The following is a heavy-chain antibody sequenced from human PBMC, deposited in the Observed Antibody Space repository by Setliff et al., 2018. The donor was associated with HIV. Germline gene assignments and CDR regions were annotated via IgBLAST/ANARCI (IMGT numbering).Heavy chain of an antibody. D-gene: IGHD6-25*01. CDR2: ILPFLGMG. CDR1: GGSFRTSV. V-gene: IGHV1-69*10. J-gene: IGHJ2*01. CDR3: ARIYSSASWYFDL. Sequence: SVKVSCKTSGGSFRTSVISWVRQAPGQGLEWVGGILPFLGMGDFAQKFQGRVTITADESTSIAYMELSSLRSDDTAIYYCARIYSSASWYFDLWGRGTLVTVSS.